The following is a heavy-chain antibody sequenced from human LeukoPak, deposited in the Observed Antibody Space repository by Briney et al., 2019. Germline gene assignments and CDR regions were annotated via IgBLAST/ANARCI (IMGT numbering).Heavy chain of an antibody. CDR1: GGSISSYY. Sequence: SETLSLTCTVSGGSISSYYWSWIRQPPGKGLEWIGYIYYSGSTNYNPSLKSRVTISVDTSKNQFSLKLSSVTAADTAVYYCARDRERASRGGGFDPWGQGTLVTVSS. V-gene: IGHV4-59*01. J-gene: IGHJ5*02. D-gene: IGHD1-26*01. CDR2: IYYSGST. CDR3: ARDRERASRGGGFDP.